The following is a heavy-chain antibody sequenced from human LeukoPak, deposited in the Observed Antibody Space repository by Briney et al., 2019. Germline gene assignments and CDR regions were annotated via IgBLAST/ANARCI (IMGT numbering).Heavy chain of an antibody. D-gene: IGHD3-10*01. CDR1: GYTFTNYA. J-gene: IGHJ4*02. V-gene: IGHV7-4-1*02. Sequence: ASVKVSCKASGYTFTNYAMNWVRQAPEQGLEWMGWINTNTGNPTYAQGFTGRLVFSLDTSVSTAYLQISSLKAEDTAVYYCARDSTTTLDGSVSYWAPNFWGQGTLVTVSS. CDR3: ARDSTTTLDGSVSYWAPNF. CDR2: INTNTGNP.